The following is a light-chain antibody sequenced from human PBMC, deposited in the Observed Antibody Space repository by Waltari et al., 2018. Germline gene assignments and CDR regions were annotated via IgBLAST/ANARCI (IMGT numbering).Light chain of an antibody. J-gene: IGKJ2*01. CDR1: QSVRSY. V-gene: IGKV3-11*01. Sequence: EIVLTQSPATLSLSPGESATLSCRASQSVRSYLAWYQQKPGQAPRLLIYDASNRATGIPARLSGRGAGTDFTLTISSLEPKDVAVYYCQQRSNWPYTFGQGTKLEIK. CDR2: DAS. CDR3: QQRSNWPYT.